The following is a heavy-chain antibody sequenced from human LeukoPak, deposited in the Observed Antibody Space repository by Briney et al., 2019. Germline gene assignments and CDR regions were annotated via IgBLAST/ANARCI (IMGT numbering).Heavy chain of an antibody. J-gene: IGHJ4*02. Sequence: GGSLRLSCAASGFTFDDYAMHWVRQAPGKGLEWVSGISWNSGSIGYADSVKGRFTISRDNAKNSLYLQMNSLRAEDTALYYYAKDMGDYGDPEGLFDYWGQGTLVTVSS. V-gene: IGHV3-9*01. D-gene: IGHD4-17*01. CDR3: AKDMGDYGDPEGLFDY. CDR1: GFTFDDYA. CDR2: ISWNSGSI.